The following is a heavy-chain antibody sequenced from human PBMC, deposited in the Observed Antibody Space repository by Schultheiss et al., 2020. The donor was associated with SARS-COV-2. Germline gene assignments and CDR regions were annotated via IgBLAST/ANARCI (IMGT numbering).Heavy chain of an antibody. J-gene: IGHJ3*02. D-gene: IGHD3-10*01. CDR3: AKGGVYYGSGSTHVAFDI. CDR2: ISYDGSNK. V-gene: IGHV3-30*18. CDR1: GFTFSSYG. Sequence: GGSLRLSCAASGFTFSSYGMHWVRQAPGKGLEWVAVISYDGSNKYYADSVKGRFTISRDNSKNTLYLQMNSLRAEDTAVYYCAKGGVYYGSGSTHVAFDIWGQGTMVTVSS.